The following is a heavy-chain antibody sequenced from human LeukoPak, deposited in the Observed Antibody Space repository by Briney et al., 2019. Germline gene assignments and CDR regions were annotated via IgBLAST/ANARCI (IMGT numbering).Heavy chain of an antibody. CDR3: AKADRVATTTPDY. V-gene: IGHV3-23*01. J-gene: IGHJ4*02. D-gene: IGHD5-12*01. CDR2: ISGSGGST. CDR1: GFTFSSYA. Sequence: GGSLRLSCAASGFTFSSYAMSWVRQAPGKGLEWVSAISGSGGSTYYADSVKGRFTISRDDSKNTLYLQMNSLRAEDTAVYYCAKADRVATTTPDYWGQGTLVTVSS.